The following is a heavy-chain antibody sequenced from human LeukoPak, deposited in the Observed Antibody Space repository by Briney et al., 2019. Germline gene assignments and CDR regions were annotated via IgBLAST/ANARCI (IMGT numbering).Heavy chain of an antibody. CDR1: GGSFSGYY. Sequence: PETLSLTCAVYGGSFSGYYWSWIRQPPGKGLEWIGEINHSGSTTYNPSLKSRVTISVDTSKNQFSLKLSSVTAADTAVYYCARGRQVVPAGYYMDVWGKGTTVTVSS. CDR3: ARGRQVVPAGYYMDV. CDR2: INHSGST. D-gene: IGHD2-2*01. J-gene: IGHJ6*03. V-gene: IGHV4-34*01.